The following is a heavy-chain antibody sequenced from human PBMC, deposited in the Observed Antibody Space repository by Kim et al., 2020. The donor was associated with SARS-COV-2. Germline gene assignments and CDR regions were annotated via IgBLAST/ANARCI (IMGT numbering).Heavy chain of an antibody. Sequence: KYYADSVKGRFTISRDNSKNTLYLQMNSLRAEDTAVYYCARLVGEGYFDYWGQGTLVTVSS. D-gene: IGHD2-2*01. J-gene: IGHJ4*02. V-gene: IGHV3-33*01. CDR3: ARLVGEGYFDY. CDR2: K.